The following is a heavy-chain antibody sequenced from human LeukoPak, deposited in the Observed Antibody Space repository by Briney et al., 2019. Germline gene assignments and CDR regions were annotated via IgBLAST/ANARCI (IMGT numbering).Heavy chain of an antibody. Sequence: GGSLRLSCAASGFTFSDYYMSWIRQAPGKGLEWVSYISSSGGTIYYADSVKGRFTISRDNAKNSLYLQMNSLRAEDTALYYCAKDISIFGVVRPYYFDYWGQGTLVTVSS. CDR1: GFTFSDYY. CDR2: ISSSGGTI. D-gene: IGHD3-3*01. V-gene: IGHV3-11*01. J-gene: IGHJ4*02. CDR3: AKDISIFGVVRPYYFDY.